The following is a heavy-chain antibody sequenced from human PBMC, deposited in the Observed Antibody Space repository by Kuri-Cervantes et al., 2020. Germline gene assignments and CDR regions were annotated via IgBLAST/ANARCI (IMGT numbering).Heavy chain of an antibody. V-gene: IGHV3-66*02. CDR2: IYSGGST. J-gene: IGHJ4*02. CDR3: ARDYYDSSGHSY. CDR1: GFTVSSNY. D-gene: IGHD3-22*01. Sequence: GESLKISCAASGFTVSSNYMSWVRQAPGKGLEWVSAIYSGGSTYYADSVKGRFTISRDNSKNTLYLQMNSLRAEDTAVYYCARDYYDSSGHSYWGQGTLVTVSS.